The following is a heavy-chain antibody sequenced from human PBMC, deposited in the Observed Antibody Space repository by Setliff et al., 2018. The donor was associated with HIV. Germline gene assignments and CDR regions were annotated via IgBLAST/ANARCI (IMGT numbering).Heavy chain of an antibody. CDR2: MYYSGST. Sequence: SETLSLTCTVSGGSISSYYWNWVRQPPGKGLEWIGSMYYSGSTNYNPSLNRRVTISLDTSKNQFSLKLNSVIAADTAVYYCASNSRRIRSYFDYWGQGMLVTVSS. J-gene: IGHJ4*02. V-gene: IGHV4-59*01. CDR1: GGSISSYY. D-gene: IGHD4-17*01. CDR3: ASNSRRIRSYFDY.